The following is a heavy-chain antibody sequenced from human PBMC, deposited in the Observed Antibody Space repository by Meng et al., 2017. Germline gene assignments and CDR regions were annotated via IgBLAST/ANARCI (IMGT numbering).Heavy chain of an antibody. V-gene: IGHV3-15*01. CDR1: GFRVTDAW. J-gene: IGHJ4*02. Sequence: VRPVGAGGGLVKLGGSLRLSCVASGFRVTDAWMSWVRQAPGKGLERVGRINSNSDGGTTDYAAHVKGRFTISRDDSKNTLYLQMNSLITEDTAVYFCATGAAAADHWGQGTLVTVSS. D-gene: IGHD6-13*01. CDR3: ATGAAAADH. CDR2: INSNSDGGTT.